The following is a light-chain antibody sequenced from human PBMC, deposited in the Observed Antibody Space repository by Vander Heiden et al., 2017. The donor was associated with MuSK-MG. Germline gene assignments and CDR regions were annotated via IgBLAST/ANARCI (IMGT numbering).Light chain of an antibody. CDR3: QQRSSWPWT. CDR1: QSVTTY. V-gene: IGKV3-11*01. CDR2: DAS. Sequence: EIFLTQSPATLSLSPGERATLSCRASQSVTTYLAWYQQKPGQAPRLLIYDASTRATGIPARFSGSRSGTDFTLTISSLGPEDVAVDYCQQRSSWPWTFGLGTKV. J-gene: IGKJ1*01.